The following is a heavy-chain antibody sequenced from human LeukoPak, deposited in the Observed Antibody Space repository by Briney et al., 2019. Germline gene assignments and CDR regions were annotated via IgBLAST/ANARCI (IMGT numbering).Heavy chain of an antibody. CDR2: IYYSGST. CDR3: ARGFGSGSPFDY. Sequence: SSETLSLTCTVSGGSISSSSYYWGWIRQPPGKGLEWIGSIYYSGSTNYNPSLKSRVTISVDTSKNQFSLKLSSVTAADTAVYYRARGFGSGSPFDYWGQGTLVTVSS. D-gene: IGHD3-10*01. CDR1: GGSISSSSYY. J-gene: IGHJ4*02. V-gene: IGHV4-39*07.